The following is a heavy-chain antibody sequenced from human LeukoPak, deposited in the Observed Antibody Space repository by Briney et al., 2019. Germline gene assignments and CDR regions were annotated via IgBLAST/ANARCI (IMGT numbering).Heavy chain of an antibody. CDR3: ARVLQDYYESSAKGWFDP. J-gene: IGHJ5*02. Sequence: GGSLRLSCAASGFTVSSNYMSWVRQAPGKGLEWVSVIYSGGSTYYADSVKGRFTISRDNAKNSLYLQMNSLRAEDTAVYYCARVLQDYYESSAKGWFDPWGQGTLVTVSS. V-gene: IGHV3-53*01. CDR2: IYSGGST. CDR1: GFTVSSNY. D-gene: IGHD3-22*01.